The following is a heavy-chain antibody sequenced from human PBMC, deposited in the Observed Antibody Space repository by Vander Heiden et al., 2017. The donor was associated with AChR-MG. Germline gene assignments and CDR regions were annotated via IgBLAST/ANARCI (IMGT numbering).Heavy chain of an antibody. D-gene: IGHD3-16*01. CDR1: GGPISRSSSH. CDR3: ARQSFGTYYFDS. J-gene: IGHJ4*02. CDR2: IYYSGRT. Sequence: QLQLQESGPRLVKPSETLSLTGTVSGGPISRSSSHWGWIRQPPGKGLEWIATIYYSGRTYYNPSLKSRVTGSVDTSTDQFSLMLRSVTAADTAVYYCARQSFGTYYFDSWGQGTPVTVSS. V-gene: IGHV4-39*01.